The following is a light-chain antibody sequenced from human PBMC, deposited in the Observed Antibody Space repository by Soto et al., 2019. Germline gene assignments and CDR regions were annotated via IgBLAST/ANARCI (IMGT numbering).Light chain of an antibody. J-gene: IGLJ1*01. Sequence: QSALTQPASVSGSPGHSITISCTGTSSDIGGYDYVSWYQQHPGKAPKIMIYDVSNRPSGVSNRFSGSKSGNTASLTISGLQAEDEADYYCSSYTIISTYVFGTGTKVTVL. CDR2: DVS. CDR1: SSDIGGYDY. V-gene: IGLV2-14*01. CDR3: SSYTIISTYV.